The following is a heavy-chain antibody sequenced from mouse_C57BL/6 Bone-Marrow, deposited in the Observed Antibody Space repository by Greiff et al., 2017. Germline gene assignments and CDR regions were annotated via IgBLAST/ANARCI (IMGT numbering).Heavy chain of an antibody. CDR1: GYTFTSYG. CDR3: ARGRITTVVAPFAY. Sequence: VQLQQSGAELARPGASVKLSCKASGYTFTSYGISWVKQRTGQGLEWIGEIYPRSGNTYYNDKFKGKATLTADKSSSTAYMELRSLTSEDSAVYFCARGRITTVVAPFAYWGQGTLVTVSA. CDR2: IYPRSGNT. D-gene: IGHD1-1*01. V-gene: IGHV1-81*01. J-gene: IGHJ3*01.